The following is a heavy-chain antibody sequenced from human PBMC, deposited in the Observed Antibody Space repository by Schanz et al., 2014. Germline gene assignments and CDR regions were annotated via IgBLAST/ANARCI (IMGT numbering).Heavy chain of an antibody. CDR3: TTETIAMAGTFSI. CDR1: GYTFTSYA. CDR2: INTNTGNP. J-gene: IGHJ4*02. Sequence: QVQLVQSGYELKKPGASVKVSCKASGYTFTSYAMNWVRQAPGQGLEWVGWINTNTGNPTYAQGFTGRFVFSLDTSXSTAYLQISSLKAEDTAAYYCTTETIAMAGTFSIWGQGTLVTVSS. V-gene: IGHV7-4-1*02. D-gene: IGHD6-19*01.